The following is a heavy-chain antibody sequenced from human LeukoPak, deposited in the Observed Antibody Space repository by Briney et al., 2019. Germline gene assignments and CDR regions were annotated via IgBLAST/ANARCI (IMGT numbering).Heavy chain of an antibody. CDR2: ISGSGGST. Sequence: GGSLRLSCAASGFTFSSYAMSWVRQAPGKGLEWVSAISGSGGSTYYADPVKGRFTISRDNSKNTLYLQMNSLRAEDTAVYYCAKGGGYSSKNDYWGQGTLVTVSS. CDR3: AKGGGYSSKNDY. D-gene: IGHD5-12*01. V-gene: IGHV3-23*01. CDR1: GFTFSSYA. J-gene: IGHJ4*02.